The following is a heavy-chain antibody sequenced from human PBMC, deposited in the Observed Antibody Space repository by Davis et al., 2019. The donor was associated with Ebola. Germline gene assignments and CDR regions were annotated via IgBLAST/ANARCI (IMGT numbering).Heavy chain of an antibody. V-gene: IGHV3-21*04. CDR1: GFTFSSYA. Sequence: PGGSLRLSCAASGFTFSSYAMHWVRQAPGKGLEWVSSISSSSSYVYYADSVKGRFTISRDNAKNSLYLQMSSLRAEDTAVYYCARDESTRYWGQGTLVTVSS. CDR2: ISSSSSYV. CDR3: ARDESTRY. J-gene: IGHJ4*02.